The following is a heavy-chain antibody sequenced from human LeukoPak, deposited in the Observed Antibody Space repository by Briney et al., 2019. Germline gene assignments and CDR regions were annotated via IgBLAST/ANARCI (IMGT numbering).Heavy chain of an antibody. D-gene: IGHD2-2*02. CDR2: IYYSGST. J-gene: IGHJ6*03. CDR3: ATGRNGVVPGPILGVGPWYNYHYMDV. Sequence: SSETLSLTCTVSGGSISSSSYYWGWLRQPPGKGPEWIGSIYYSGSTYYNPSLKSRVTISVDTSKNQFSLMVGSVTAADTAVYYCATGRNGVVPGPILGVGPWYNYHYMDVWGKGTTVTVSS. V-gene: IGHV4-39*07. CDR1: GGSISSSSYY.